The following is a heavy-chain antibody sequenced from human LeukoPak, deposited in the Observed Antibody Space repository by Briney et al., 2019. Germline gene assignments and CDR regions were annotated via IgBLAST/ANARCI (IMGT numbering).Heavy chain of an antibody. Sequence: PGESLKISCKGSGYSFTSYWIGWVRQMPGQGLEWMGNIYPGDSDTRYSPSFQGQVTISADKSISTAYLQWSSLKASDTAMYYCARFLRGYSYTFDYWGQGTLVTVSS. CDR3: ARFLRGYSYTFDY. D-gene: IGHD5-18*01. V-gene: IGHV5-51*01. CDR1: GYSFTSYW. CDR2: IYPGDSDT. J-gene: IGHJ4*02.